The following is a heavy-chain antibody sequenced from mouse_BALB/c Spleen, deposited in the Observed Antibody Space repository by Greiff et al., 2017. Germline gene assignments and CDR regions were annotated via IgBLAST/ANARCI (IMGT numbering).Heavy chain of an antibody. CDR2: IYPGNSDT. CDR3: TRGTTATHYYAMDY. Sequence: DVQLQESGTVLARPGASVKMSCKASGYTFTSYWMHWVKQRPGQGLEWIGAIYPGNSDTSYNQKFKGKAKLTAVTSTSTAYMELSSLTNEDSAVYYCTRGTTATHYYAMDYWGQGTSVTVSS. V-gene: IGHV1-5*01. CDR1: GYTFTSYW. J-gene: IGHJ4*01. D-gene: IGHD1-2*01.